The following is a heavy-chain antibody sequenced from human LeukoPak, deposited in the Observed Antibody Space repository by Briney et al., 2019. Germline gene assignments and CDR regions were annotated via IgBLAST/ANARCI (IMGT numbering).Heavy chain of an antibody. CDR3: ARGSYGSIAARPPNDY. V-gene: IGHV1-2*02. Sequence: ASVKVSCKASGYTFTSYDINWVRQATGQGLEWMGWINPNSGGTNYPQKFQGRVTMTRDTSISTAYMELSRLRSDDTAVYYCARGSYGSIAARPPNDYWGQGTLVTVSS. J-gene: IGHJ4*02. D-gene: IGHD6-6*01. CDR2: INPNSGGT. CDR1: GYTFTSYD.